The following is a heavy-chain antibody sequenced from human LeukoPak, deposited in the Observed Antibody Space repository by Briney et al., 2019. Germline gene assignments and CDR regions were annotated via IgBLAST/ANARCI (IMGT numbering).Heavy chain of an antibody. J-gene: IGHJ4*02. CDR3: AREQASYGSGSYSI. D-gene: IGHD3-10*01. CDR1: GGSISSYY. Sequence: PSETLSLTCTVSGGSISSYYWSWIRQPPGKGLEWIGYIYYSGSTNYNPSLKSRVTISVDTSKNQFSLKLSSVTAADTAVYYCAREQASYGSGSYSIWGQGTLVTVSS. CDR2: IYYSGST. V-gene: IGHV4-59*01.